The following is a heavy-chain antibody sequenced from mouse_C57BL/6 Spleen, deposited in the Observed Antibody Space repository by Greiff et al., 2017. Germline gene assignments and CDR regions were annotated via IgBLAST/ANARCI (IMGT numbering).Heavy chain of an antibody. V-gene: IGHV5-9-1*02. CDR2: ISSGGDYI. J-gene: IGHJ3*01. Sequence: EVHLVESGEGLVKPGGSLKLSCAASGFTFSSYAMSWVRQTPEKRLEWVAYISSGGDYIYYADTVKGRFTISRDNARNTLYLQMSSLKSEDTAMYYCTRERPAWFAYWGQGTLVTVSA. CDR1: GFTFSSYA. CDR3: TRERPAWFAY.